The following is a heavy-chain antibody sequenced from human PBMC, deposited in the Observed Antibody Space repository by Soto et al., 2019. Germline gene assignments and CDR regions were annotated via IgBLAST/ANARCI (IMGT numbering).Heavy chain of an antibody. Sequence: SETLSLTCIVSNCSSSNSGSYWGWIRQPPGKGLEGIGNAYQRGSTYYNPSLKSRVTISVDTSKNQFSLTLSSVTAADTAVYFCAREKWIFGVLVHQSYFDYWGQGTLVTGSS. J-gene: IGHJ4*02. CDR3: AREKWIFGVLVHQSYFDY. CDR1: NCSSSNSGSY. V-gene: IGHV4-39*02. CDR2: AYQRGST. D-gene: IGHD3-3*01.